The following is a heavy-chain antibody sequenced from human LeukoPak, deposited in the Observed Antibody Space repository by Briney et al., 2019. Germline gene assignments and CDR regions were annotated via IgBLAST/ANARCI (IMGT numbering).Heavy chain of an antibody. D-gene: IGHD3-10*01. J-gene: IGHJ4*02. CDR1: RFTFSSCG. CDR2: IRYDGSDK. V-gene: IGHV3-30*02. Sequence: GGSLRLSCAASRFTFSSCGMHWVRQAPGKGLEWVAFIRYDGSDKYYADSVKGRFTISRDNSKNTLYLQMNSLRAEDTAVYYCAKGKDYYLDYWGQGTLVTVSS. CDR3: AKGKDYYLDY.